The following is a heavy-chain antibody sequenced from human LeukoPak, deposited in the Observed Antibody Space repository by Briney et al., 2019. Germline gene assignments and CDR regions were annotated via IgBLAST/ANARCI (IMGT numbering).Heavy chain of an antibody. J-gene: IGHJ6*03. CDR1: GYTFTGYY. D-gene: IGHD6-13*01. V-gene: IGHV1-2*02. Sequence: ASVKVSCKASGYTFTGYYMHWVRQAPGQGLEWMGWINPNSGGTNYAQKFQGRVTMTRDTSTSTVYMELSSLRSEDTAVYYCARDFPDAAGTYYYMDVWGKGTTVTISS. CDR3: ARDFPDAAGTYYYMDV. CDR2: INPNSGGT.